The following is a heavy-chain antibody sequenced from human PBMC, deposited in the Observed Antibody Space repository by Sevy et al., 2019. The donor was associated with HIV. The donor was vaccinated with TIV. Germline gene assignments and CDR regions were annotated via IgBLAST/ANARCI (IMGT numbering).Heavy chain of an antibody. Sequence: ASVKVSCKASGGTFSSYAISWVRQAPGQGLEWMGRIIPILGIANYAQKFQGRVTITADKSTSTAYMELSSLRSEDTAVYYCAREEPDIVVVPAAGTYGMDVWGQRTTVTVSS. D-gene: IGHD2-2*01. CDR1: GGTFSSYA. V-gene: IGHV1-69*04. CDR2: IIPILGIA. J-gene: IGHJ6*02. CDR3: AREEPDIVVVPAAGTYGMDV.